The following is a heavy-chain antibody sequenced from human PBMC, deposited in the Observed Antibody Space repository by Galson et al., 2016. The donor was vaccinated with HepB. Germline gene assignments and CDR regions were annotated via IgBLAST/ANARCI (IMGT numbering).Heavy chain of an antibody. Sequence: SLRLSCAASGFTFSSYAMSWVRQTPEKGLEWVSTISDSGGSTYYADSVKGRFIISRDNSKNTLSLQMNPLRAEDTAVYYCAKRALERLFAYWGQGTLVTVSS. CDR2: ISDSGGST. J-gene: IGHJ4*02. V-gene: IGHV3-23*01. CDR1: GFTFSSYA. CDR3: AKRALERLFAY.